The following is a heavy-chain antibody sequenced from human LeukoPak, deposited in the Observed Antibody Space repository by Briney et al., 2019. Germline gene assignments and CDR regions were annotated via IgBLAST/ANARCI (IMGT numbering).Heavy chain of an antibody. J-gene: IGHJ4*02. D-gene: IGHD6-19*01. CDR1: GYTFTSSG. V-gene: IGHV1-18*01. Sequence: ASVKVSCKASGYTFTSSGISWVRQAPGQGLEWMGWISAYNGNTNYAQKLQGRVTMTTDTSTSTAYMELRSLRSDDTAVYYCARASAVAGSLDYWGQGTLVTVSS. CDR3: ARASAVAGSLDY. CDR2: ISAYNGNT.